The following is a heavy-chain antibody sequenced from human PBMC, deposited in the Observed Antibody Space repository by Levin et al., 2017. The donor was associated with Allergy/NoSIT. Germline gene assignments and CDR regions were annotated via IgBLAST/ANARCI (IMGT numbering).Heavy chain of an antibody. Sequence: SETLSLTCAVSGGSISSGGYSWSWIRQPPGKGLEWIGYIYHSGSTYYNPSLKSRVTISVDRSKNQFSLKLSSVTAADTAVYYCARVTGAYYGSDEEYYFDYWGQGTLVTVSS. V-gene: IGHV4-30-2*01. CDR1: GGSISSGGYS. D-gene: IGHD3-10*01. J-gene: IGHJ4*02. CDR3: ARVTGAYYGSDEEYYFDY. CDR2: IYHSGST.